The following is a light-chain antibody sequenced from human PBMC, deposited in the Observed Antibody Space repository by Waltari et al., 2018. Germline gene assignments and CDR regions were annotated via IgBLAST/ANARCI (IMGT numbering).Light chain of an antibody. V-gene: IGKV3-20*01. CDR3: QHYDTSAPLT. J-gene: IGKJ4*01. CDR1: QSVSRNY. CDR2: GAS. Sequence: EIVLTQSPGTLSLSPGERVTLSCRAGQSVSRNYLAWYQQRPGQAPRLLIYGASRSATGIPDSVSGRGAGTDFTLTISRLELEDFGVDYCQHYDTSAPLTFGGGSKVEIK.